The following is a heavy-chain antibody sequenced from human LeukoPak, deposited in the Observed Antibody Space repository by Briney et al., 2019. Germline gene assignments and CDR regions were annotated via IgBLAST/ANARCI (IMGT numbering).Heavy chain of an antibody. CDR1: GFTFSDHY. CDR3: ARRGVLWFGELFYYGMDV. CDR2: ISSSGSTI. J-gene: IGHJ6*02. D-gene: IGHD3-10*01. V-gene: IGHV3-11*01. Sequence: GGSLRLSCAASGFTFSDHYMSWIRQAPGRGLEWVSYISSSGSTIYYADSVKGRFTISRDNAKNSLYLQMNSLRAEDTAVYYCARRGVLWFGELFYYGMDVWGQGTTVTVSS.